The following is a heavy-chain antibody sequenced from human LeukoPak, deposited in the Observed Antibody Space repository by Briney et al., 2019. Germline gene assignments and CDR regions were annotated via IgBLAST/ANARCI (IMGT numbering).Heavy chain of an antibody. CDR2: ISSTGIAT. V-gene: IGHV3-23*01. Sequence: GGSLRLSCATSGFTFSNYAMSWVRQAPGKGLEWVSAISSTGIATYYADSVKGRFTISRDNSKNTLYLQMNSLRAEDTAVYYCARELYSSSWTADYWGQGTLVTVSS. D-gene: IGHD6-13*01. J-gene: IGHJ4*02. CDR1: GFTFSNYA. CDR3: ARELYSSSWTADY.